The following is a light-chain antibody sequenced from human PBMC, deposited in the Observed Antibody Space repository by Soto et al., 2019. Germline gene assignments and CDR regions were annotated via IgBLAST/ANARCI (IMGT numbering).Light chain of an antibody. CDR1: KSDVGGYNY. J-gene: IGLJ1*01. Sequence: QSALTQPASVSGSPGQSITISCTGTKSDVGGYNYVSWYQPHPGKAPKLMIYDVSNRPSGVSNRFSGSKSGNTASLTISGLQAEDEADYYCSSYTSSSTPRVFGTGTKLTVL. V-gene: IGLV2-14*01. CDR3: SSYTSSSTPRV. CDR2: DVS.